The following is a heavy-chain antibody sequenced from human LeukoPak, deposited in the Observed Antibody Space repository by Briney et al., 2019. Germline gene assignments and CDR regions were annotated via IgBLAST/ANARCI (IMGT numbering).Heavy chain of an antibody. V-gene: IGHV3-30-3*01. CDR2: ISYYGSNE. D-gene: IGHD3-22*01. J-gene: IGHJ4*02. CDR1: GFTFSYYT. CDR3: ARVLNYYDSSGYYFSY. Sequence: PGGSLRLPCAASGFTFSYYTMHWVRQAPGKGLEWVAVISYYGSNEYYADSVKGRFTISRDNSKNTLYLQMNSLRVEDTAVYYCARVLNYYDSSGYYFSYWGQGTLVTVSS.